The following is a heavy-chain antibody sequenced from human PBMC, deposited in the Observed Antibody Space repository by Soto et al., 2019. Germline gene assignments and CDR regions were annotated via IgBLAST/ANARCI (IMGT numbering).Heavy chain of an antibody. J-gene: IGHJ4*02. CDR1: GGSLTSGTYS. Sequence: KSSETLSLTCAVSGGSLTSGTYSWNWIRQPPGKGLEWIGYIFPSGTTYYNPSLKSRVSISIDVSKNQFSLNLRPLTAADTAVYYCARGREFDSWGQGTLVTVSS. V-gene: IGHV4-30-2*01. CDR2: IFPSGTT. CDR3: ARGREFDS.